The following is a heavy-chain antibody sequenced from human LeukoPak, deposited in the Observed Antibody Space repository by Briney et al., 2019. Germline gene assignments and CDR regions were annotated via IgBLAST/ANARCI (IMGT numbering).Heavy chain of an antibody. J-gene: IGHJ4*02. CDR1: GYIFTSHW. V-gene: IGHV5-51*01. Sequence: GESLKISCEGSGYIFTSHWIGWGRQLPGKGPEWMGIIYPGDSDTRYSPSFEGQVTISADKSMSTAYLQWSSLKASDTAMYYCARRYCSSTSCQFFDYWGQGNLVTVSS. CDR3: ARRYCSSTSCQFFDY. D-gene: IGHD2-2*01. CDR2: IYPGDSDT.